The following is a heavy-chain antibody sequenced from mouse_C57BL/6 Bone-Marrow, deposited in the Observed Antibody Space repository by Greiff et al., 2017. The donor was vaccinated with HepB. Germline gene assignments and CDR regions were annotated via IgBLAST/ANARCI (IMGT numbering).Heavy chain of an antibody. CDR3: ARSYYGSSSWFAY. CDR1: GYTFTSYW. CDR2: IYPGSGST. J-gene: IGHJ3*01. V-gene: IGHV1-55*01. Sequence: QVQLQQPGAELVKPGASVKMSCKASGYTFTSYWLTWVKQRPGQGLGWIGDIYPGSGSTNYNEKFKSKATLTVDTSSSTAYMQLSSLTSEDSAVYYCARSYYGSSSWFAYWGQGTLVTVSA. D-gene: IGHD1-1*01.